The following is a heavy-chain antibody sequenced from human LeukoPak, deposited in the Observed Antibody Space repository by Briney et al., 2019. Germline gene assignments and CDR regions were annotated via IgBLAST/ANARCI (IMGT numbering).Heavy chain of an antibody. CDR2: IISSSSYI. J-gene: IGHJ5*02. CDR3: ARAVGAGDCSSTSCYINLFET. CDR1: GVTFSSYS. V-gene: IGHV3-21*01. Sequence: PGGSLRLSCAASGVTFSSYSMSWVRQAPGKGLEWVSSIISSSSYIYYADSVRGRFTMSTDNAKNSLYLQMNSLRAEDTAVYYCARAVGAGDCSSTSCYINLFETWGPGTLGTVS. D-gene: IGHD2-2*01.